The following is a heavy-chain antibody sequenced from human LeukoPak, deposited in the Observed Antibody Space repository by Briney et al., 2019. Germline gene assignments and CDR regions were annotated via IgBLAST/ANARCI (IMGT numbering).Heavy chain of an antibody. CDR3: VRSGPYIKEGFDY. J-gene: IGHJ4*01. CDR2: IYHSGVT. V-gene: IGHV4-38-2*02. CDR1: GYSLTSDYY. D-gene: IGHD1-26*01. Sequence: SETLSLTCTVSGYSLTSDYYWGWIRQSPGKGLEWIGSIYHSGVTYFNPSLKSRITLSIDTSKNQFSLQLSSVTAADTALYYCVRSGPYIKEGFDYWGQGTLVTVSS.